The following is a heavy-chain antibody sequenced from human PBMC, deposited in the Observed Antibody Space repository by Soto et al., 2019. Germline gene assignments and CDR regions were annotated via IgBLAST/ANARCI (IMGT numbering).Heavy chain of an antibody. CDR1: GISHAVCGVN. CDR2: IYWDDDK. J-gene: IGHJ6*02. Sequence: RPAHTLSRSLAGISHAVCGVNLGWIRQPPGKALEWLALIYWDDDKRYSPSLKSRLTITKDTSKNQVVLTMTNMDPVYTGTYFCAHMGLRVDYYGMDVWGQ. CDR3: AHMGLRVDYYGMDV. V-gene: IGHV2-5*02.